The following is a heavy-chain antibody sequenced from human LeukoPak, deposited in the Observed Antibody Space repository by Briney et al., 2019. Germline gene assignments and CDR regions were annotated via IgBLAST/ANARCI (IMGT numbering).Heavy chain of an antibody. D-gene: IGHD3-10*01. V-gene: IGHV4-34*01. J-gene: IGHJ4*02. CDR2: INHSGST. CDR1: GGSFSGYY. Sequence: PSETLSLTCAVYGGSFSGYYWSWIRQPPGKGLEWIGEINHSGSTNYNPSLKSRVTISVDTPKNQFSLKLSSVTAADTAVYYCARRRRLPLTYYYGSGSYRPGGFDYWGQGTLVTVSS. CDR3: ARRRRLPLTYYYGSGSYRPGGFDY.